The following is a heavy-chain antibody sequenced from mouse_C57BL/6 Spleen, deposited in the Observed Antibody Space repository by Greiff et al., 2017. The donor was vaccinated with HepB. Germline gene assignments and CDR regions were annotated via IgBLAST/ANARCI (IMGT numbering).Heavy chain of an antibody. CDR1: GFTFSDAW. CDR3: TRPEGFYFDY. Sequence: EVQLVESGGGLVQPGGSMKLSCAASGFTFSDAWMDWVRQSPEKGLEWVAEIRNKANNHATYYAESVKGRFTISRDDSKSSVYLQMNSLRAEDTGIYYCTRPEGFYFDYWGQGTTLTVSS. V-gene: IGHV6-6*01. CDR2: IRNKANNHAT. J-gene: IGHJ2*01.